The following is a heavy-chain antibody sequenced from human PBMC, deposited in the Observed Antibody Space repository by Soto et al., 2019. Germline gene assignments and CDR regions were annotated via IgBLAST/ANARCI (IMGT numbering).Heavy chain of an antibody. J-gene: IGHJ4*02. CDR2: ISYDGSNT. V-gene: IGHV3-30*18. CDR3: AKEGGVSGSYYISSSYYFDY. CDR1: GFTFSSYG. D-gene: IGHD1-26*01. Sequence: QVQLVESGGGVVQPGRSLRLSCVASGFTFSSYGMHWVRQAPGKGLEWVAIISYDGSNTYYADSEKGRFTISRENSKNTLNLQMNSLRAEDTSGYYCAKEGGVSGSYYISSSYYFDYWGQGTLVTVSS.